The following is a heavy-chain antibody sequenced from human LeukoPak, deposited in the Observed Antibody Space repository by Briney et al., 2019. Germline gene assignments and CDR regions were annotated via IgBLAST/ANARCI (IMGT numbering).Heavy chain of an antibody. CDR1: GGSISSYY. CDR2: IYYSGST. D-gene: IGHD3-9*01. V-gene: IGHV4-59*08. CDR3: ARQYIDILTGYHRGELYWYFDL. Sequence: SETLSLACTVSGGSISSYYWSWIRQPPGKGLEWIGYIYYSGSTNYNPSLKSRVTISVDTSKNQFSLKLSSVTAADTAVYYCARQYIDILTGYHRGELYWYFDLWGRGTLVTVSS. J-gene: IGHJ2*01.